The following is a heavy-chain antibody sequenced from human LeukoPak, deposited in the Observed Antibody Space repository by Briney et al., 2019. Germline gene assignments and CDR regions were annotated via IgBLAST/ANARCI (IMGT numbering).Heavy chain of an antibody. V-gene: IGHV3-21*01. CDR2: ISSSSSYI. CDR1: GFTFSTYS. D-gene: IGHD1-26*01. CDR3: AKGDTTWELPHDY. J-gene: IGHJ4*02. Sequence: GGSLRLSCAASGFTFSTYSINWVRQAPGKGLEWFSSISSSSSYIYYADSVKGRFTISRDNAKNSLFLQMNSLRAEDTAVYYCAKGDTTWELPHDYWGQGTLVTVSS.